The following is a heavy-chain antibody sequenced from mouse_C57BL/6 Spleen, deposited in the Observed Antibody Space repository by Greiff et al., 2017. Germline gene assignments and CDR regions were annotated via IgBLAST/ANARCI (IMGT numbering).Heavy chain of an antibody. CDR1: GFSLTSYG. J-gene: IGHJ4*01. CDR3: ARNANWDGRDAMDY. D-gene: IGHD4-1*01. CDR2: VWSGGST. Sequence: QVQLQQSGPGLVQPSQSLSITCTVSGFSLTSYGVHWVRQSPGKGLEWLGVVWSGGSTDYNAAFISRLSISKDNSKGQVFFKMNSLQADDTAIYYCARNANWDGRDAMDYWGQGTSVTVSS. V-gene: IGHV2-2*01.